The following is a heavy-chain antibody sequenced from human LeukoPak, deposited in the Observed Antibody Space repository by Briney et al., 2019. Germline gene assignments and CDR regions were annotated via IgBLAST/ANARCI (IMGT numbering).Heavy chain of an antibody. Sequence: SETLSLTCAVYGGSFSGYYWSWIRQPPGKGLEWIGEINHSGSTNYNASHKSRVTISVDTSKNQFSLRLSSVTAADTAVYYCAPRGDIEHSYGYGKWFDPWGQGTRVTVSS. CDR3: APRGDIEHSYGYGKWFDP. CDR1: GGSFSGYY. CDR2: INHSGST. V-gene: IGHV4-34*01. J-gene: IGHJ5*02. D-gene: IGHD5-18*01.